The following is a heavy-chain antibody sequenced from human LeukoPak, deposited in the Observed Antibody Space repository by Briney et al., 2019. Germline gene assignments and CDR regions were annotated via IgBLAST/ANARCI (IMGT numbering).Heavy chain of an antibody. J-gene: IGHJ4*02. CDR3: ARGVDCSGGSCYPNFDY. CDR2: INPSGGST. D-gene: IGHD2-15*01. CDR1: VYTFTSYY. V-gene: IGHV1-46*01. Sequence: ASVRVSCKASVYTFTSYYMHWVRQAPGQGLEWMGIINPSGGSTSYAQKFQGRVTMTRDTSTSTVYMELSSLRSEDTAVYYCARGVDCSGGSCYPNFDYWGQGTLVTVSS.